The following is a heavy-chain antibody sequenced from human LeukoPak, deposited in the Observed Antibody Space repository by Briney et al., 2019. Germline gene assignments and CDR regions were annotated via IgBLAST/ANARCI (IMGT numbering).Heavy chain of an antibody. D-gene: IGHD3-10*01. CDR2: ISAYNGNT. V-gene: IGHV1-18*01. Sequence: ASVKVSCKASGYTFTSYGISWVRQTPGRGLEWMGWISAYNGNTNYAQKLQGRVTMTTDTSTSTAYMELRSLRSDDTAVYYCARDRLLWFGESEYGMDVWGQGTTVTVSS. CDR1: GYTFTSYG. J-gene: IGHJ6*02. CDR3: ARDRLLWFGESEYGMDV.